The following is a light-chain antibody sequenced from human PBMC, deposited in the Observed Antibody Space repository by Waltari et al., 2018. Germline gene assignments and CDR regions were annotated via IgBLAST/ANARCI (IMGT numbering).Light chain of an antibody. V-gene: IGKV1-5*03. CDR3: QHYDNYPVA. CDR2: KSS. Sequence: DIQMTQSPSTLSASVGDRVSITCRASQSISIWLAWYQQRSGKAPKLLISKSSSLESGVPSRFSGSGSGTEFTLTITNLHPYDFATYYCQHYDNYPVAFGQGTKLEIK. CDR1: QSISIW. J-gene: IGKJ2*01.